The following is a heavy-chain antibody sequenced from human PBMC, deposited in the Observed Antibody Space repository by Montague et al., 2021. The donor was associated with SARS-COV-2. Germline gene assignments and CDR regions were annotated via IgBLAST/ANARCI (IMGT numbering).Heavy chain of an antibody. J-gene: IGHJ6*03. CDR1: GSSFSGYY. CDR2: INHGGST. CDR3: ARGRAAAVTFYGIWNGQRDYYYYMDV. D-gene: IGHD3-3*01. Sequence: SETLSLTCAVHGSSFSGYYWNWIRQSPGKGLEWIGEINHGGSTKSNPSLKSRLTISIDTSKNQFSLKLSSVSAADTAVYYCARGRAAAVTFYGIWNGQRDYYYYMDVWAKGTTVTVSS. V-gene: IGHV4-34*01.